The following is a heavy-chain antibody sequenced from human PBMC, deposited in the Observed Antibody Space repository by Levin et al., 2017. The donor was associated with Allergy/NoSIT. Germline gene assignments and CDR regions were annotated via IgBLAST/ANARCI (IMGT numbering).Heavy chain of an antibody. Sequence: SGPTLVKPTQTLTLTCTFSGFSLSTSGMCVSWIRQPPGKALEWLARIDWDDDKDYSTSLKTRLTISKDTSKNQVVLTMANMDPVDTATDYCERIQPGSGSYFGLDYYYYMDGWGKGTTVTVSS. V-gene: IGHV2-70*11. D-gene: IGHD3-10*01. CDR2: IDWDDDK. CDR1: GFSLSTSGMC. J-gene: IGHJ6*03. CDR3: ERIQPGSGSYFGLDYYYYMDG.